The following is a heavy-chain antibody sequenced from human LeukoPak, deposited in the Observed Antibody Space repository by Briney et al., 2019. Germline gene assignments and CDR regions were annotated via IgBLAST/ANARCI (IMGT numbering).Heavy chain of an antibody. CDR2: MNPNSGNT. J-gene: IGHJ6*03. Sequence: ASVKVSCKASGYTFTGYYMHWVRQATGQGLEWMGWMNPNSGNTGYAQKFQGRVTMTRNTSISTAYMELSSLRSEDTAVYYCARVGGYSGYDDYYYYYMDVWGKGTTVTISS. CDR3: ARVGGYSGYDDYYYYYMDV. D-gene: IGHD5-12*01. V-gene: IGHV1-8*02. CDR1: GYTFTGYY.